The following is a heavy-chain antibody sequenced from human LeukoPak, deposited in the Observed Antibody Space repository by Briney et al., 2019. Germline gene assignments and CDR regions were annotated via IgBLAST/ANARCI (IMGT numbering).Heavy chain of an antibody. V-gene: IGHV4-38-2*01. CDR2: IYHSGST. D-gene: IGHD3-16*02. CDR3: ARGPRGDYVWGSYRWYYFDY. CDR1: GYSMSSGYY. Sequence: SETLSLMCGVSGYSMSSGYYWGWIRQPPGEGLGWIGSIYHSGSTYYNPSLKSRVTISVDTSKNQFSLKLSSVTAADTAVYYCARGPRGDYVWGSYRWYYFDYWGQGTLVTVSS. J-gene: IGHJ4*02.